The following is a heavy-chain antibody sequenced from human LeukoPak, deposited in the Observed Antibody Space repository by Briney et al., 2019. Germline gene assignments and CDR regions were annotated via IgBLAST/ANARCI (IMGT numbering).Heavy chain of an antibody. Sequence: GGSLRLSCAASGFTFSSYGIHWVRQAPGKGLEWVSSISSSSSYIYYADSVKGRFTISRDNAKNSLYLQMNSLRAEDTAVYYCARDGGFFPYYYYYYMDVWGKGTTVTVSS. J-gene: IGHJ6*03. CDR2: ISSSSSYI. V-gene: IGHV3-21*01. D-gene: IGHD3-16*01. CDR1: GFTFSSYG. CDR3: ARDGGFFPYYYYYYMDV.